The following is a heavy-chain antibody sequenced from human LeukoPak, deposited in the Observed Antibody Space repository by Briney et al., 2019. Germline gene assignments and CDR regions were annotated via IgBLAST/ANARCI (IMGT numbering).Heavy chain of an antibody. D-gene: IGHD3-22*01. J-gene: IGHJ4*02. CDR3: AVTYYYDSSGYSPFDY. V-gene: IGHV4-39*01. CDR2: IYYSGST. CDR1: GGSISSSSYY. Sequence: SETLSLTCTVSGGSISSSSYYWGWIRQPPGKGLEWLGSIYYSGSTYYNPSLKSRVTISVDTSKNQFSLKLSSVTAADTAVYYCAVTYYYDSSGYSPFDYWGQGTLVTVSS.